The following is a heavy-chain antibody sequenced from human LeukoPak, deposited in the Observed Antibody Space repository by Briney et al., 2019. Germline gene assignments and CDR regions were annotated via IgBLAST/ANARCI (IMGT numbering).Heavy chain of an antibody. CDR3: ARSSPNYDFWSGYLLDY. CDR2: IYHSGST. V-gene: IGHV4-30-2*01. D-gene: IGHD3-3*01. Sequence: PSQTLSLTCTVSGGSISSGGYYWSWIRQPPGKGLEWIGYIYHSGSTYYNPSLKSRVTISVDRSKNQFSLKLSSVTAADTAVYYCARSSPNYDFWSGYLLDYWGQGTLVTVSS. J-gene: IGHJ4*02. CDR1: GGSISSGGYY.